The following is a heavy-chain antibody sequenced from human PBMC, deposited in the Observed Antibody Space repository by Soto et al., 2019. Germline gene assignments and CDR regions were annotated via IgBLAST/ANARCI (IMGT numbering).Heavy chain of an antibody. V-gene: IGHV3-23*01. CDR2: IGTDGNT. J-gene: IGHJ4*01. D-gene: IGHD2-2*01. Sequence: QAGGSLRLSCAASGFTFNSYAMNRVRQAPGKGLAWVSAIGTDGNTYYANSVKGRFTTSRDNSRTTLYLQMNSLRVEDTALYYCVRKYPGTRPFDYWGQGTLVTVSS. CDR1: GFTFNSYA. CDR3: VRKYPGTRPFDY.